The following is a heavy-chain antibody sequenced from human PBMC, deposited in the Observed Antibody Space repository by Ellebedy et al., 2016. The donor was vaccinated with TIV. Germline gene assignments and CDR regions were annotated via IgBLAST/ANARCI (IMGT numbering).Heavy chain of an antibody. Sequence: SETLSLTXTVSGGSVSSGSYYWSWIRQPPGKGLEWIGYIYYSGSTNYNPSLKSRVTISVDTSKNQFSLKLSSVTAADTAVYYCARDLGVPAAGYGMDVWGQGTTVTVSS. D-gene: IGHD2-2*01. J-gene: IGHJ6*02. V-gene: IGHV4-61*01. CDR3: ARDLGVPAAGYGMDV. CDR1: GGSVSSGSYY. CDR2: IYYSGST.